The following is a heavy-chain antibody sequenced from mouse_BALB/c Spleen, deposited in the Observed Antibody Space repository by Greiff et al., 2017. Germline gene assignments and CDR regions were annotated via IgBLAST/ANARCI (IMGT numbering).Heavy chain of an antibody. CDR2: IRLKSNNYAT. V-gene: IGHV6-6*02. D-gene: IGHD1-1*01. J-gene: IGHJ4*01. CDR3: TRSYYGSTAMDY. CDR1: GFTFSNYW. Sequence: EVKVVESGGGLVQPGGSMKLSCVASGFTFSNYWMNWVRQSPEKGLEWVAEIRLKSNNYATHYAESVKGRFTISRDDSKSSVYLQMNNLRAEDTGIYYCTRSYYGSTAMDYWGQGTSVTVSS.